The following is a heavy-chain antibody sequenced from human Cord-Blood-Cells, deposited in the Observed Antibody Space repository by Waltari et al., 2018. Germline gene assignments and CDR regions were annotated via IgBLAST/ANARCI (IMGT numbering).Heavy chain of an antibody. Sequence: EVQLLESGGGLVQPGGSLRLSCAASGFTFSSYAMSWVSQAPGKGLEWVSAISGSGGSTYYADSVKGRFTISRDNSKNTLYLQMNSLRAEDTAVYYCATNLRITIFGVVTDAEYFQHWGQGTLVTVSS. CDR3: ATNLRITIFGVVTDAEYFQH. D-gene: IGHD3-3*01. V-gene: IGHV3-23*01. J-gene: IGHJ1*01. CDR1: GFTFSSYA. CDR2: ISGSGGST.